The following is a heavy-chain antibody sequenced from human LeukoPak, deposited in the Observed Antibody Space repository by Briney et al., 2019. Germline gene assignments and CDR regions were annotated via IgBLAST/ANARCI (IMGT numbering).Heavy chain of an antibody. Sequence: PSETLSLTCTVSGGSISTYYWSWIRQPPGKGLEYIGYIYYSGSTNYNPSLKSRVTISVDTSKNQFSLKLTSVTAADTAVYYCARDRYYDSGSYYNWGQGTLVTVSS. J-gene: IGHJ4*02. CDR1: GGSISTYY. CDR3: ARDRYYDSGSYYN. V-gene: IGHV4-59*01. CDR2: IYYSGST. D-gene: IGHD3-10*01.